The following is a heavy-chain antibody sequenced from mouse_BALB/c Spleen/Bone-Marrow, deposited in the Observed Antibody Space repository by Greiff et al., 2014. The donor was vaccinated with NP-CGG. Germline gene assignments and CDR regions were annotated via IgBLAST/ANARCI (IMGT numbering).Heavy chain of an antibody. CDR2: INPSSGYT. CDR3: ARAAYYRYDEGAWLAY. D-gene: IGHD2-14*01. V-gene: IGHV1-4*01. CDR1: GYTFTNYT. Sequence: QVQLQQSGAELARPGASVKMSCKASGYTFTNYTMHWVKQRPGQGLEWIGYINPSSGYTNYNQKFKDKATLTADKSSSTAYMQLSSLTSEDSAVYYCARAAYYRYDEGAWLAYWGQGTLVTVSA. J-gene: IGHJ3*01.